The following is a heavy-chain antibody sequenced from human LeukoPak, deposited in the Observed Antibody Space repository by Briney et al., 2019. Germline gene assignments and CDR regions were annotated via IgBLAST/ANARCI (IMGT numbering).Heavy chain of an antibody. Sequence: GSLRLSCAASGFTFSSYSMNWIRQPPGKGLEWIGEINHSGSTNYNPSLKSRVTISVDTSKTQFSLKLSSVTAADTAVYYCARGTSAATTRQGAFDYWGQGTLVTVSS. D-gene: IGHD1-1*01. CDR2: INHSGST. CDR1: GFTFSSYS. J-gene: IGHJ4*02. V-gene: IGHV4-34*01. CDR3: ARGTSAATTRQGAFDY.